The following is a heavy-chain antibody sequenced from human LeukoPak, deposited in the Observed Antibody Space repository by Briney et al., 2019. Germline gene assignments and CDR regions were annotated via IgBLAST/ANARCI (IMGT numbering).Heavy chain of an antibody. V-gene: IGHV3-11*06. J-gene: IGHJ4*02. Sequence: GGSLSLSCAAFGFTFSDYYMSWIRQAPGKGLEWVSYISKSGSDTDFADSVKGRFTISRDNAKNSLYLQMNSLRAEDTAVYYCARVGATGTADYWGQGTLVTVSS. CDR1: GFTFSDYY. D-gene: IGHD1-1*01. CDR3: ARVGATGTADY. CDR2: ISKSGSDT.